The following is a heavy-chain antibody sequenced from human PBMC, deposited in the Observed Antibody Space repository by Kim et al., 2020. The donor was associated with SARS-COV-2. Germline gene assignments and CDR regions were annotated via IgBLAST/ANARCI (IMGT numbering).Heavy chain of an antibody. CDR1: GYTFTSYD. Sequence: ASVKVSCKASGYTFTSYDINWVRQATGQGLEWMGWMNPNSGNTGYAQKFQGRVTMTRNTSISTAYMELSSLRSEDTAVYYCARAHMVYSKGGMDVWGQGTTVTVSS. J-gene: IGHJ6*02. V-gene: IGHV1-8*01. CDR3: ARAHMVYSKGGMDV. D-gene: IGHD4-4*01. CDR2: MNPNSGNT.